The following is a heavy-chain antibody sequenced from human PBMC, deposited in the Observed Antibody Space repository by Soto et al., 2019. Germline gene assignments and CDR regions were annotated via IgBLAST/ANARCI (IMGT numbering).Heavy chain of an antibody. J-gene: IGHJ6*02. D-gene: IGHD1-26*01. V-gene: IGHV1-69*06. CDR2: IIPIFGTA. CDR3: ARGMGVGATSYYYYGMDV. CDR1: GGTFSSYA. Sequence: GASVKVSCKASGGTFSSYAISWVRQAPGQGLEWMGGIIPIFGTANYAQKFQGRVTITADKSTSTAYMELSSLRSEDTAVYYCARGMGVGATSYYYYGMDVWGQGTTVTVSS.